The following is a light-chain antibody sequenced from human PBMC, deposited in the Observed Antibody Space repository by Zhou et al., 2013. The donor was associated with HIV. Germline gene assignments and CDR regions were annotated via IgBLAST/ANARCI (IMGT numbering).Light chain of an antibody. CDR1: QAISSY. CDR3: QQSYTTPET. J-gene: IGKJ4*01. V-gene: IGKV1-39*01. CDR2: TAS. Sequence: DIQMTQSPSSVSASVGDRVTITCRASQAISSYLVWYQQKPGKAPHVLIFTASTLESGVPSRFSGSGSGTDFTLTISSLQPEDFANYYCQQSYTTPETFGGGPRWRSN.